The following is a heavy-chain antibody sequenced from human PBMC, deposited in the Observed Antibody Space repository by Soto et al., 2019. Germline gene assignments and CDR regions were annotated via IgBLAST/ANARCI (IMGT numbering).Heavy chain of an antibody. Sequence: ASVKVSCKTSGYTFTRNGISWVRQAPGQGLEWMGWISPKSGSIKYAQKFQGRVIMTTDTSTSTAYMELRSLRSDDTAVYYCVKDRDSNSWPSRDVWGPGTTVTVSS. V-gene: IGHV1-18*01. CDR2: ISPKSGSI. CDR3: VKDRDSNSWPSRDV. CDR1: GYTFTRNG. D-gene: IGHD3-22*01. J-gene: IGHJ6*02.